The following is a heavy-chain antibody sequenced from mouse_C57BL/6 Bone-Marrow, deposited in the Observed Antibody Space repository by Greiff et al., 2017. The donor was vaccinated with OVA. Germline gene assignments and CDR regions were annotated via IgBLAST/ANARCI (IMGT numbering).Heavy chain of an antibody. V-gene: IGHV5-17*01. J-gene: IGHJ2*01. Sequence: VQLKESGGGLVKPGGSLKLSCAASGFTFSDYGMHWVRQAPEQGLEWVAYISRGSGTIYYADTVKGRFTISRDNAKNTLFLQMTSLRSEDTAMYYCARGATMITYLDYWGQGTTVTVSS. CDR2: ISRGSGTI. CDR3: ARGATMITYLDY. CDR1: GFTFSDYG. D-gene: IGHD2-4*01.